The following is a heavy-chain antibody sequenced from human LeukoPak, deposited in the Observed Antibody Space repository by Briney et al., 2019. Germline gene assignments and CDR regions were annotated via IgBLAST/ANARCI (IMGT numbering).Heavy chain of an antibody. CDR1: GGSISSYY. Sequence: PAETLPLTCTVSGGSISSYYLSWIRQPAGQGLEWIGRIYTSGTTDYNPSLKSRVTVSVDTSKKQFSLKLSSVTAADTAVYYCARDHYDSSGHRHDAFDISGARKMFTVSS. J-gene: IGHJ3*02. CDR2: IYTSGTT. CDR3: ARDHYDSSGHRHDAFDI. D-gene: IGHD3-22*01. V-gene: IGHV4-4*07.